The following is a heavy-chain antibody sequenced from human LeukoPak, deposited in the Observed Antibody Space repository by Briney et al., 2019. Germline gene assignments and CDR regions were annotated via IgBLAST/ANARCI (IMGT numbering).Heavy chain of an antibody. J-gene: IGHJ3*02. V-gene: IGHV4-59*12. CDR1: GGSISSYY. CDR2: IFYSGST. CDR3: AKSNGYGLIDI. Sequence: PSETLSLTCTVSGGSISSYYWSWIRQPPGKGLEWIGYIFYSGSTYYSPSLKSRVTISLDTSRNQFSLKLNSVTAADTAVYYCAKSNGYGLIDIWGQGTMVTVSS. D-gene: IGHD3-22*01.